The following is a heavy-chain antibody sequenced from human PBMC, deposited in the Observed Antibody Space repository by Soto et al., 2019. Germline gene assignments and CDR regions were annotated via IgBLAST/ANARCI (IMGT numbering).Heavy chain of an antibody. D-gene: IGHD4-17*01. Sequence: QVQLVQSGAEVKKPGSSVKVSCKASGGTFSSYAISWVRQAPGQGLEWMGGIIPIFGTANYAQKFQGRVTXPXLHSTNPAYVDQRSFGADDTAVYYGEGVGVTRTFVCWGGRAVGTGSS. CDR3: EGVGVTRTFVC. CDR2: IIPIFGTA. V-gene: IGHV1-69*12. J-gene: IGHJ4*02. CDR1: GGTFSSYA.